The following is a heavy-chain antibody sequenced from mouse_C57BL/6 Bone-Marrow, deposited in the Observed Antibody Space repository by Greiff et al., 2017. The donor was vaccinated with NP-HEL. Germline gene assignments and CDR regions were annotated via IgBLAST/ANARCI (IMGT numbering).Heavy chain of an antibody. J-gene: IGHJ2*01. CDR2: INPSSGYP. CDR1: GYTFTSYT. CDR3: ARSYYYYFDY. Sequence: VKLVESGAELARPGASVKMSCKASGYTFTSYTMHWVKQRPGKGLEWIGYINPSSGYPKYNQKFKDKATLTADKSSSTAYMQLSSLTSEDSAVYYCARSYYYYFDYWGQGTTLTVSS. D-gene: IGHD2-12*01. V-gene: IGHV1-4*01.